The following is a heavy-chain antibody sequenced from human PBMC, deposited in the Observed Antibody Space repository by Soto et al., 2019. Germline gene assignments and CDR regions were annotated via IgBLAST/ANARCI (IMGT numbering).Heavy chain of an antibody. CDR3: ARVFIEYCASVEN. Sequence: EVQLLESGGGLVQPGGSLRLACAASGFSFSSYAMVWVRQAPGKGLEWVSVISARGGSSYFADSVKGRFTISRDDSKNVLSLEMNTLRAEDAATESCARVFIEYCASVENWGQGTLV. CDR2: ISARGGSS. V-gene: IGHV3-23*01. CDR1: GFSFSSYA. D-gene: IGHD2-15*01. J-gene: IGHJ1*01.